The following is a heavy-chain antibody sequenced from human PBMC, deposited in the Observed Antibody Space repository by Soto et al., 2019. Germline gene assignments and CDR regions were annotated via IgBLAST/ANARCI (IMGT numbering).Heavy chain of an antibody. V-gene: IGHV3-23*01. J-gene: IGHJ4*02. CDR3: AKGKAHTMFGVDTLFDY. D-gene: IGHD3-3*01. Sequence: PGGSLRLSSAASGFTFNSYAMTWVRQAPGKGLEWVSTISGNGGSTYVADSVKGRFTLSRDNSKNTLYLQMNSLRAEDTAVYYCAKGKAHTMFGVDTLFDYWGQGTLVTVSS. CDR2: ISGNGGST. CDR1: GFTFNSYA.